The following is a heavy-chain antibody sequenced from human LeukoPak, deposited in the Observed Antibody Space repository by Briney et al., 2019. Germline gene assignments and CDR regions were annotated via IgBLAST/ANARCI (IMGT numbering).Heavy chain of an antibody. V-gene: IGHV3-15*01. Sequence: GGSLRLSCVASGITFRNYWMSWIRQAPGKGLEWVARIKSKDDGETIDYKAPVKGRFTISRDDSKNTLYLEMNSLKNEDTAMYYCTVRSSIWSQGTLVTVSS. D-gene: IGHD6-13*01. CDR1: GITFRNYW. J-gene: IGHJ4*02. CDR3: TVRSSI. CDR2: IKSKDDGETI.